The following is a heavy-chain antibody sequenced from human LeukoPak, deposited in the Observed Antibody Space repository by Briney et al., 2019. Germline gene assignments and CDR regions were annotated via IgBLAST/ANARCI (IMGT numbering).Heavy chain of an antibody. CDR3: ARVGVAGTSQDDC. D-gene: IGHD6-19*01. CDR2: IIPIIGTA. J-gene: IGHJ4*02. CDR1: GGTFSSYA. V-gene: IGHV1-69*05. Sequence: SVKVSCKASGGTFSSYAISWVRQAPGQGLEWMGGIIPIIGTANYAQKFQGRVTITTDESTSTAYMELSSLRSEDTAVYYCARVGVAGTSQDDCWGQGTLVTVSS.